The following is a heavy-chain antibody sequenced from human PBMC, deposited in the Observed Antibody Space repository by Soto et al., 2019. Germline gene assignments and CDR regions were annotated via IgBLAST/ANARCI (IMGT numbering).Heavy chain of an antibody. CDR3: ARDLPSGTVTNTPYYDYYGVDV. Sequence: ASVKVSCKASGYTFTSYYMHWVRQAPGQGLEWMGIINPSGGSTSYAQKFQGRVTMTRDTSTSTVYMELSSLRSEDTAVYYCARDLPSGTVTNTPYYDYYGVDVWGQGTTVTVSS. V-gene: IGHV1-46*01. CDR1: GYTFTSYY. CDR2: INPSGGST. D-gene: IGHD4-4*01. J-gene: IGHJ6*02.